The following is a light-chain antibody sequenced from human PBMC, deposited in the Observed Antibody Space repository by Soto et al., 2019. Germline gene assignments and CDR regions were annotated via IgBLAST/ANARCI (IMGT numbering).Light chain of an antibody. Sequence: DIQMTQSPSTLSGSVGDRVTITCRASQTISSWLAWYQQKPGKAPKLPIYKASTLKSGVPSRFSGSGSGTEFTLTISSLQPDDFATYYCQQYTSYPWTFGQGTKVDI. CDR3: QQYTSYPWT. J-gene: IGKJ1*01. CDR2: KAS. CDR1: QTISSW. V-gene: IGKV1-5*03.